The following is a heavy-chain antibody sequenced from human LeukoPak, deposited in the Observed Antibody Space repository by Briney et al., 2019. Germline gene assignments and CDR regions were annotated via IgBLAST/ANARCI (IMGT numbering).Heavy chain of an antibody. D-gene: IGHD6-13*01. V-gene: IGHV3-21*01. J-gene: IGHJ3*02. CDR3: ARDSEAAAGTAVHALDI. CDR1: GFTFSSYS. CDR2: ISSSSSYI. Sequence: GGSLRLSCAASGFTFSSYSMNWVRQAPGKGLEWVSSISSSSSYIYYADSVKGRFTISRDNAKNSLYLQMNSLRAEDTAVYYCARDSEAAAGTAVHALDIWGQGTMVTVSS.